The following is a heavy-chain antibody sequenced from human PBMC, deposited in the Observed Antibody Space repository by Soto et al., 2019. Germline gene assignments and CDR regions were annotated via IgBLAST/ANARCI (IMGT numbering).Heavy chain of an antibody. J-gene: IGHJ3*02. CDR3: ARSPFAGSDAFDI. V-gene: IGHV1-45*02. CDR2: ITPFKSDT. Sequence: SVKVSFKASGYTFTFRYLHWLRQAPGQALEWMGWITPFKSDTNYAQKFQDRVTITRDRSVSTAYMELSNLRSDDTAMYYCARSPFAGSDAFDIWGQGTMVTVSS. CDR1: GYTFTFRY. D-gene: IGHD1-1*01.